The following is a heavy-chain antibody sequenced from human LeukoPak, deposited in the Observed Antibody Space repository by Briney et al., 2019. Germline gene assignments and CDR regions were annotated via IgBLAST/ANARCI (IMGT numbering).Heavy chain of an antibody. CDR3: ARTAKGIAVVGGWFDP. CDR1: GGSISSGGYY. D-gene: IGHD6-19*01. CDR2: IYYSGST. J-gene: IGHJ5*02. V-gene: IGHV4-31*03. Sequence: SETLSLTCTVSGGSISSGGYYWSWIRQHPGKGLEWIGYIYYSGSTYYNPSLKSRVTISVDTSKNQFSLKLSSVTAADTAVYYCARTAKGIAVVGGWFDPWGQGTLVTVSS.